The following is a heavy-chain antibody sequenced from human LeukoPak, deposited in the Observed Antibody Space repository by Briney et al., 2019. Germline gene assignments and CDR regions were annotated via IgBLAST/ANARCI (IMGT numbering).Heavy chain of an antibody. CDR3: AREMEGDYGSGTFFDL. V-gene: IGHV3-23*01. Sequence: PGGSLRLSCAASGFTFSNYAMSWVRQAPGKALEWVSAITSGGGTTYYAGSVKGRFTISRDNSKNTLYLQMNSLRAEDTAVYYCAREMEGDYGSGTFFDLWGQGNMVTVSS. J-gene: IGHJ4*02. D-gene: IGHD3-10*01. CDR2: ITSGGGTT. CDR1: GFTFSNYA.